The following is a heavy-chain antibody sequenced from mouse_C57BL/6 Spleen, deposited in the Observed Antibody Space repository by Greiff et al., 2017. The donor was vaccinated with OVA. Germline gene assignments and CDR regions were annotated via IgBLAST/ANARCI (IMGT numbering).Heavy chain of an antibody. D-gene: IGHD2-4*01. CDR1: GYTFTDYN. CDR2: INPNNGGI. CDR3: ARETYDDYASFDY. V-gene: IGHV1-22*01. J-gene: IGHJ3*01. Sequence: VQLQQSGPELVKPGASVKLSCKASGYTFTDYNMHWVKQSPGKSLEWIGYINPNNGGISYNQTLKGQATLTVNKSSSTAYMELRSLTSEESAVYYCARETYDDYASFDYWGQGTLVTVSA.